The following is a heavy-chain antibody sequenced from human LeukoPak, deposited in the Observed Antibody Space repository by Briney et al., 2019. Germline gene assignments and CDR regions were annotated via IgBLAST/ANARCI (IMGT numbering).Heavy chain of an antibody. V-gene: IGHV1-24*01. J-gene: IGHJ4*02. CDR3: ATPSGIAAAGFRYYFDY. D-gene: IGHD6-13*01. CDR1: GYTLTELS. Sequence: ASVKVSCKVSGYTLTELSTHWVRQAPGKGLEWMGGFDPEDGETIYAQKFQGRVTMTEDTSTDTAYMELSSLRSEDTAVYYCATPSGIAAAGFRYYFDYWGQGTLVTVSS. CDR2: FDPEDGET.